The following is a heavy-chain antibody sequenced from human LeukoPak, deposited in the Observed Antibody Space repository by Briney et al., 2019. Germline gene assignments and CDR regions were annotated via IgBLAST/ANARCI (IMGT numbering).Heavy chain of an antibody. V-gene: IGHV3-33*08. CDR3: ARDRNGNCSGGSCYSIYYYYYGMDV. J-gene: IGHJ6*02. CDR1: GFTFSSYG. D-gene: IGHD2-15*01. Sequence: PGGSLRLSCAASGFTFSSYGMHWVRQAPGKGLEWVAVIWYDGSNKYYADSVKGRFTISRDNSKNTLYLQMNSLRAEDTAVYYCARDRNGNCSGGSCYSIYYYYYGMDVWGQGTTVTVSS. CDR2: IWYDGSNK.